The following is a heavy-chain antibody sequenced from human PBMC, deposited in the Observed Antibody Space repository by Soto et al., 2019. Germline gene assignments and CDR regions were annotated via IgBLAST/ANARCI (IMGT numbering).Heavy chain of an antibody. Sequence: SETLSLTCTVSGGSISSGGHYWTWIRQHPGKGLEWIGSIYYSGSTYYNPSLKSRVTISVDTSKNQFSLKLSSVTAADTAVYYCARHTPSSGWYGLYAFDICGQGTMVTVAS. J-gene: IGHJ3*02. D-gene: IGHD6-19*01. CDR3: ARHTPSSGWYGLYAFDI. CDR1: GGSISSGGHY. CDR2: IYYSGST. V-gene: IGHV4-39*01.